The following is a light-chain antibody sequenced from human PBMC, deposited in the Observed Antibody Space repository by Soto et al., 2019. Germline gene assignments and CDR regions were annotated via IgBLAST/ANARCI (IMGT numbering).Light chain of an antibody. CDR2: DAS. CDR1: QSVSSY. J-gene: IGKJ2*01. Sequence: EIVLTQSPATLSLSPGERATLSCRASQSVSSYFSWYQQKPGQAARLLLYDASNRATGIPARFSGSGSGTDFTLIISSLEPEDFAVYYCQQRSNWQGTFGQGTKLEIK. CDR3: QQRSNWQGT. V-gene: IGKV3-11*01.